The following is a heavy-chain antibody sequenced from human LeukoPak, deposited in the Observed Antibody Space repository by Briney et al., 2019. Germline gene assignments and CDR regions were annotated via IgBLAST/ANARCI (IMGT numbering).Heavy chain of an antibody. D-gene: IGHD3-3*01. J-gene: IGHJ4*02. CDR3: ARWSGDYSFDY. Sequence: PSVTLSLTCTVSGGSISSYYWSWIRQPPGKGLEWIGYIYYSGSTNYTPSLKSRVTLSVDTSKNQFSLKLRSVTAADTAVYYCARWSGDYSFDYWGQGTLVTVSS. CDR2: IYYSGST. CDR1: GGSISSYY. V-gene: IGHV4-59*12.